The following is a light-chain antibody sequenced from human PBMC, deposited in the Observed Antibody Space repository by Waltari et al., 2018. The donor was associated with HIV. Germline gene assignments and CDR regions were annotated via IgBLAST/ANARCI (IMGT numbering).Light chain of an antibody. CDR1: QSVSTN. V-gene: IGKV3-15*01. CDR2: GAS. Sequence: VMTQSPATLSVSPGERATLSCRASQSVSTNLAWYQQKPGQAPRLLIYGASTRATGLPARFSGSGSGTEFTLTISSLQSEDFAVYFCQKYNNWPPNNFGQGTKVEIK. CDR3: QKYNNWPPNN. J-gene: IGKJ2*01.